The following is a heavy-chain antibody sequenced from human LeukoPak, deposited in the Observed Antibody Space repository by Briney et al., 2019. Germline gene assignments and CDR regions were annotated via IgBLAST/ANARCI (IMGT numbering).Heavy chain of an antibody. Sequence: GGSLRLSCAASGFTFSSYAMHWVRQAPGKGLEWVAVISYDGSNKYYADSVKGRFTISRDNSKNTLYLQMNSLRAEDTAVYYCAREKSDSSGYYYVDYWGQGTLVTDSS. CDR1: GFTFSSYA. D-gene: IGHD3-22*01. CDR3: AREKSDSSGYYYVDY. CDR2: ISYDGSNK. J-gene: IGHJ4*02. V-gene: IGHV3-30-3*01.